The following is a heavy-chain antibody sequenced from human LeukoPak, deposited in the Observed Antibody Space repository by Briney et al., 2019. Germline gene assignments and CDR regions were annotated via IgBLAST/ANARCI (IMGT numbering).Heavy chain of an antibody. J-gene: IGHJ4*02. D-gene: IGHD6-19*01. V-gene: IGHV1-8*02. CDR1: GYTFTGYY. CDR2: MNPNSGNT. CDR3: ARGKRYSSGWGRY. Sequence: ASVKVSCKASGYTFTGYYMHWVRQAPGQGLEWMGWMNPNSGNTGYAQKFQGRVTMTRNTSISTAYMELSSLRSEDTAVYYCARGKRYSSGWGRYWGQGTLVTVSS.